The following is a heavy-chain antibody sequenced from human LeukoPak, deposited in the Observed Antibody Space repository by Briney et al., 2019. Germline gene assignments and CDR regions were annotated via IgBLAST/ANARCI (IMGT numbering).Heavy chain of an antibody. J-gene: IGHJ4*02. CDR3: AKEGGVVGATRYFDY. CDR2: ISGSGGST. Sequence: PGGSLRLSCAASGFTFSSSSMNWVRQAPGEGLEWVSAISGSGGSTYYADSVKGRFTISRDNSKNTLYLQMNSLRAEDTAVYYCAKEGGVVGATRYFDYWGQGTLVTVSS. D-gene: IGHD1-26*01. V-gene: IGHV3-23*01. CDR1: GFTFSSSS.